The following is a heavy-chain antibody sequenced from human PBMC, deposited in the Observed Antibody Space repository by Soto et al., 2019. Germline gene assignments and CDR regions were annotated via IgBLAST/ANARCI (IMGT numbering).Heavy chain of an antibody. CDR2: INPSGGST. V-gene: IGHV1-46*01. CDR3: ASPEVPIYIAAAKAYYYGMDV. CDR1: GYTFTSYY. J-gene: IGHJ6*02. Sequence: ASVKVSCKASGYTFTSYYMHWVRQAPGQGLEWMGIINPSGGSTSYAQKFQGRVTMTRDTSTSTVYMELSSLRSEDTAVYYCASPEVPIYIAAAKAYYYGMDVWGQGPTVTVSS. D-gene: IGHD6-13*01.